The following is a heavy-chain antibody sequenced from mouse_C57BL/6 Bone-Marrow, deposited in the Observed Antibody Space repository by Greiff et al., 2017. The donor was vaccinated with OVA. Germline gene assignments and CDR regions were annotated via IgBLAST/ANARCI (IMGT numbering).Heavy chain of an antibody. CDR3: ARRKFTTERGYFDV. V-gene: IGHV3-6*01. CDR1: GYSITSGYY. Sequence: DVKLQESGPGLVKPSQSLSLTCSVTGYSITSGYYWNWIRQFPGNKLEWMGYISYDGSNNYNPSLKNRISITRDTSKNQFFLKLNSVTTEDTATYYCARRKFTTERGYFDVWGTGTTVTVSS. CDR2: ISYDGSN. J-gene: IGHJ1*03. D-gene: IGHD1-1*01.